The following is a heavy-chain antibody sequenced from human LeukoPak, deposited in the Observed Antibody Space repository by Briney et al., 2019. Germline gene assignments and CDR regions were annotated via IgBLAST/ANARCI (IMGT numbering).Heavy chain of an antibody. Sequence: GSLRLSCAASGFSFSDYWMHWVRQAPGKGLVWVSRVNSDGSSTTYADSVKGRFTVSRDNAKSTLYLQINSLRAEDTAVYYCGRAGLRYSLPFEYWGQGTRVTVSS. D-gene: IGHD3-16*02. CDR2: VNSDGSST. J-gene: IGHJ4*02. CDR1: GFSFSDYW. CDR3: GRAGLRYSLPFEY. V-gene: IGHV3-74*03.